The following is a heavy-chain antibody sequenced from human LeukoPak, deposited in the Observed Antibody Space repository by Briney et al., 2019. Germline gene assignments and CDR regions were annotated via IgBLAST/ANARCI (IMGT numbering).Heavy chain of an antibody. D-gene: IGHD3-3*02. V-gene: IGHV1-8*01. J-gene: IGHJ4*02. Sequence: ASVKVSCKASGYTFTSYDFNWLRQATGQGPEWMGWMNPNSGATGYAQKFQGRVTMTRSASINTAYMELTNLRSEDTAVYYCARVLVFRHGGRPLDYWGQGTLVTVSS. CDR2: MNPNSGAT. CDR1: GYTFTSYD. CDR3: ARVLVFRHGGRPLDY.